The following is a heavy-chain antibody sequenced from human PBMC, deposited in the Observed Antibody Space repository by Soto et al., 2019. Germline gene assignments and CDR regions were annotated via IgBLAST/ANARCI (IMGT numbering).Heavy chain of an antibody. D-gene: IGHD6-19*01. J-gene: IGHJ4*02. Sequence: QVQLQESGPGLVKPSQTLSLTCTVSGGSISSGGYYWSWIRQHPGKGLEWIGYIYYSGSTYYNPSLKSRVTISVDTSKNQFSLKLSSVTAADTAVYYCARGGGVSSGWQYFDYWGQGTLVTVSS. CDR1: GGSISSGGYY. V-gene: IGHV4-31*03. CDR2: IYYSGST. CDR3: ARGGGVSSGWQYFDY.